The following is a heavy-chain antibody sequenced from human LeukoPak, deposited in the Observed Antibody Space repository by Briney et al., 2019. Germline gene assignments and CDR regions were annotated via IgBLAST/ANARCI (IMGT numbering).Heavy chain of an antibody. D-gene: IGHD3-10*01. CDR3: ARAHPYGSGSYYLDY. Sequence: ASVKVSCKASGYTFTGYYMHWVRQAPGQGLEWMGWINPNSGGTNYAQKFQGWVTMTRDTSISTAYMELSRLRSDDTAVYYCARAHPYGSGSYYLDYWGQGTLVTVSS. CDR2: INPNSGGT. J-gene: IGHJ4*02. V-gene: IGHV1-2*04. CDR1: GYTFTGYY.